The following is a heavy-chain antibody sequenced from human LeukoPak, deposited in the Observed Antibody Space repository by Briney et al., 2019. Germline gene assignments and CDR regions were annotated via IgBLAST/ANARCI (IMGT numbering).Heavy chain of an antibody. V-gene: IGHV1-2*02. Sequence: ASVKVSCKASGYTFTGYYMHWVRQAPGQGLEWMGWINPNSGGTNYAQKFQGRVTMTRDTSISTAYMELSRLRSEDTAVYYCARRQVGAPGPWGQGTLVTVSS. CDR3: ARRQVGAPGP. CDR2: INPNSGGT. J-gene: IGHJ4*02. CDR1: GYTFTGYY. D-gene: IGHD1-26*01.